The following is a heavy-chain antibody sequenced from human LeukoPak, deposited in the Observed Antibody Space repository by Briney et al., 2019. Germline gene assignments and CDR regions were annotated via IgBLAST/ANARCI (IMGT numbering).Heavy chain of an antibody. CDR1: RFTFTTYA. Sequence: GSLRLSCASSRFTFTTYAIRSVPDALMKGFNTVSGITNSGDSPYYADCMKVRYTISVDSSKNRLNIKMNSLRAEDTAVYYCAKLWSSSRGAFDIWGQGTMVTVSS. D-gene: IGHD6-13*01. J-gene: IGHJ3*02. CDR2: ITNSGDSP. V-gene: IGHV3-23*01. CDR3: AKLWSSSRGAFDI.